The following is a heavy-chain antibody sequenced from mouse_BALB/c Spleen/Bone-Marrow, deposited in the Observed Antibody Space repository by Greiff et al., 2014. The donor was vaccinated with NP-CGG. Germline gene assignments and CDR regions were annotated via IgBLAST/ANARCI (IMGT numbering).Heavy chain of an antibody. CDR1: GFSLTTFG. CDR3: ARHERGYPYALDY. Sequence: VQLVESGPDLVAPSQSLSITCTVSGFSLTTFGVHWVRQPPGKGLEWLVVIWSGGSTTYNSTLKTRLSISKDNSKSQVFLQMNSLHTDDTAMYYCARHERGYPYALDYWGQGTSVTVSS. D-gene: IGHD5-1-1*01. J-gene: IGHJ4*01. V-gene: IGHV2-6-2*01. CDR2: IWSGGST.